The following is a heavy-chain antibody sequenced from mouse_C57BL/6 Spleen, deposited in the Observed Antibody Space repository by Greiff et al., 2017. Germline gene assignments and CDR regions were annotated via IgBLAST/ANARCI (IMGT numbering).Heavy chain of an antibody. D-gene: IGHD1-1*01. CDR2: ISSGGDYI. V-gene: IGHV5-9-1*02. CDR1: GFTFSSYA. J-gene: IGHJ3*01. CDR3: TRDYYGSSPEAWFAY. Sequence: EVMLVESGEGLVKPGGSLKLSCAASGFTFSSYAMSWVRQTPEKRLEWVAYISSGGDYIYYADTLKGRFTFPRDNARNTLYQQMSSLNSEDTAMYYCTRDYYGSSPEAWFAYWGQGTLVTVSA.